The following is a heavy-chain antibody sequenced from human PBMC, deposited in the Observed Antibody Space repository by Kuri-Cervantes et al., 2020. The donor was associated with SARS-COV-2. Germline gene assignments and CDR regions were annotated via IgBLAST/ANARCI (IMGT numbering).Heavy chain of an antibody. D-gene: IGHD5-24*01. CDR2: IYSGGST. J-gene: IGHJ4*02. V-gene: IGHV3-66*02. CDR1: GFTFSDYY. Sequence: GGSLRLSCAASGFTFSDYYMSWIRQAPGKGLEWVSLIYSGGSTDYAESVKGRFTISRDNSRNTVYLQMNSLRTEDTAVYYCALETFDYWGQGTLVTVSS. CDR3: ALETFDY.